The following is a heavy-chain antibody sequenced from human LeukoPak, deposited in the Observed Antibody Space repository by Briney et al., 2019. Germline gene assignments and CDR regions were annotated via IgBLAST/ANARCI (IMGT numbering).Heavy chain of an antibody. CDR3: AKDLSWWAAADH. V-gene: IGHV3-23*01. Sequence: EGSLRLSCAASGFTLSGNAMSWVRQAPGRGLEWVSGVGGDDRTHYADSVRGRFTISRDNSMNTVSLDMNRLRVEDTAVYYCAKDLSWWAAADHWGQGALVTVAS. CDR2: VGGDDRT. CDR1: GFTLSGNA. J-gene: IGHJ1*01. D-gene: IGHD2-15*01.